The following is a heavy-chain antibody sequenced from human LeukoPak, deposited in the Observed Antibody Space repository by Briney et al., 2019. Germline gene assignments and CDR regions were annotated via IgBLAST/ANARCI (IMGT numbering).Heavy chain of an antibody. V-gene: IGHV1-2*02. J-gene: IGHJ6*02. CDR1: GYTFTGYY. CDR2: INPNSGGT. D-gene: IGHD3-10*01. CDR3: ASTRITMVRGVIKGSGMDV. Sequence: GAAVKVSCKASGYTFTGYYMHWVRQAPGQGLEWMGWINPNSGGTNYAQKFQGRVTMTRDTSISTAYMELSRLRSDDTAVYYCASTRITMVRGVIKGSGMDVWGQGTTVTVSS.